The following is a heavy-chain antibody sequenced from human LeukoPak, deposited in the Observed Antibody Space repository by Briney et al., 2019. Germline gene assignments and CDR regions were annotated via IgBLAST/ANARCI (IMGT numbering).Heavy chain of an antibody. CDR2: IYHSGST. D-gene: IGHD5-18*01. CDR1: GYSISSGNY. J-gene: IGHJ4*02. V-gene: IGHV4-38-2*01. CDR3: ARGDTAMAHYFTT. Sequence: SETLSLTCAVSGYSISSGNYWGWIRQPPGKGLEWIGSIYHSGSTYYNPSLKSRVTISVDTSKNQFSLKLSSVTAADTAVYYCARGDTAMAHYFTTGAREPWSPSPQ.